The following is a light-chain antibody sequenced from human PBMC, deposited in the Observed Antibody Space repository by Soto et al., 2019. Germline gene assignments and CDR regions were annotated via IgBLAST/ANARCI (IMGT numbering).Light chain of an antibody. V-gene: IGKV3-11*01. Sequence: EIVLTQSPAILSLSPGERATLSCRASQSVGTYLDWYQQKLGQAPRLLIYVASNRATGIPARFSGSGSGTDFTLTISSLEPEDFAVYYCQQRVNWLTFGGGTKVEL. CDR2: VAS. CDR1: QSVGTY. J-gene: IGKJ4*01. CDR3: QQRVNWLT.